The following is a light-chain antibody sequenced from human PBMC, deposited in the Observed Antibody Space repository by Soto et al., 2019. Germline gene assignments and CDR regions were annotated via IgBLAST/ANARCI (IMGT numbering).Light chain of an antibody. CDR2: AAS. CDR1: QSVSSNY. Sequence: EIVLTQSPGTLYLSPGERATLSCRASQSVSSNYLAWYQQKRGQAPRLLIYAASARATGIPDRFSGSGSGTDFTLTISRLEPEDFAVYFCQQYNNWPPTFGQGTKVEIK. J-gene: IGKJ1*01. CDR3: QQYNNWPPT. V-gene: IGKV3-20*01.